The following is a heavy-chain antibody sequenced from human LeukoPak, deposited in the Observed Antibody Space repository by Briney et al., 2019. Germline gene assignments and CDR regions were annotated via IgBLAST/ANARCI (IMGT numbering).Heavy chain of an antibody. CDR2: IRSKAYDGAE. CDR3: SRAPYYDFWCDY. Sequence: GGSLRPSCTASGFTFGDSSMSWFRQAPGKGPEWVGSIRSKAYDGAEEYAASVRGRFTISSDDSKSIAYLLMNSLKTEDTAVYYCSRAPYYDFWCDYWGQGTLVTVSS. CDR1: GFTFGDSS. J-gene: IGHJ4*02. V-gene: IGHV3-49*03. D-gene: IGHD3-3*01.